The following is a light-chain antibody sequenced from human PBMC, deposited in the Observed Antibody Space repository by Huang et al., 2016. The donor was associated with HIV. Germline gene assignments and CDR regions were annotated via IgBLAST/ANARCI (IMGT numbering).Light chain of an antibody. V-gene: IGKV1-39*01. J-gene: IGKJ5*01. CDR3: QQGYSALIT. CDR1: QNINNY. Sequence: DILLTQSPSSLSASVGDRVTITCRASQNINNYLNWYQQKPGNAPNLLIHSASTLQTGVPARVSGSGSGTDFTLTVNSLQPEDSATYYCQQGYSALITCGQGTRL. CDR2: SAS.